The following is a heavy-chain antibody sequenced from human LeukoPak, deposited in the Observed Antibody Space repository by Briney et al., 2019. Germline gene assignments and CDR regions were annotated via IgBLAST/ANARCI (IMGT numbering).Heavy chain of an antibody. CDR3: ARDLIYCSSTSCYGGAFDI. J-gene: IGHJ3*02. Sequence: SQTLSLTCTVSGGSISSGSYYWSWIRQPAGKGLEWIGRIYTSGSTNYNPSLKSRVTMSVDTSKNQFSLKLSSVTAADTAVYYCARDLIYCSSTSCYGGAFDIWGQGTMVTVSS. CDR1: GGSISSGSYY. D-gene: IGHD2-2*01. CDR2: IYTSGST. V-gene: IGHV4-61*02.